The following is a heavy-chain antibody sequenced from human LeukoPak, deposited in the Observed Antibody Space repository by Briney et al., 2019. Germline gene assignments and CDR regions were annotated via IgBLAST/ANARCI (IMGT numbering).Heavy chain of an antibody. CDR2: IYHSGST. D-gene: IGHD1-1*01. CDR3: ARALDVGQGPKFDY. CDR1: GGSISSGGYS. Sequence: SETLSPTCAVSGGSISSGGYSWSWIRQPPGKGLEWIGYIYHSGSTYYNPSLKSRVTISVDRSKNQFSLKLSSVTAADTAVYYCARALDVGQGPKFDYWGQGTLVTVSS. V-gene: IGHV4-30-2*01. J-gene: IGHJ4*02.